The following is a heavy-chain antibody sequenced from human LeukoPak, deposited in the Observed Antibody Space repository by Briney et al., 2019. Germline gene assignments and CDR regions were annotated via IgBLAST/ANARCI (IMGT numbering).Heavy chain of an antibody. CDR2: IKQDGSEK. Sequence: GGSLRLSCAASGFPFSSYWMSWVRQAPGKGLEWVANIKQDGSEKYYVDSVKGRFTISRDNAKNSLYLQMNSLRAEDTAVYYCARPGPYYFDYWGQGTLVTVSS. V-gene: IGHV3-7*01. J-gene: IGHJ4*02. CDR1: GFPFSSYW. CDR3: ARPGPYYFDY. D-gene: IGHD1-14*01.